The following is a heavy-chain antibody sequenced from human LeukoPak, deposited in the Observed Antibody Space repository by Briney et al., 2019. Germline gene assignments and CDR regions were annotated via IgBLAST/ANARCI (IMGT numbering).Heavy chain of an antibody. CDR3: ARVARIADLTDNWFDP. J-gene: IGHJ5*02. V-gene: IGHV1-46*01. Sequence: ASVKVSCKASGYTFTSYYMHWVRQAPGQGLEWMGIINPSGGSTSYAQKFQGRVTMTRDTSTSTVYMELSSLRSEDTAVYYCARVARIADLTDNWFDPWGQGTLVTVSS. CDR2: INPSGGST. CDR1: GYTFTSYY. D-gene: IGHD6-13*01.